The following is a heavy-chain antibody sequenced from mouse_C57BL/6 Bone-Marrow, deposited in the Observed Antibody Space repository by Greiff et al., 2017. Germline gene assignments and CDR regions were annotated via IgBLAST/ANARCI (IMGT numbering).Heavy chain of an antibody. CDR1: GYTFTDYE. D-gene: IGHD2-5*01. CDR3: TGSGSNYVDWDFDV. V-gene: IGHV1-15*01. CDR2: IDPETGGT. Sequence: QVQLQQSGAELVRPGASVTLSCKASGYTFTDYEMHWVKQTPVHGLEWIGAIDPETGGTAYNQKFKGKAILTADKSSSTAYMELRSLTSEDSAVYYCTGSGSNYVDWDFDVWGTGTTVTVSS. J-gene: IGHJ1*03.